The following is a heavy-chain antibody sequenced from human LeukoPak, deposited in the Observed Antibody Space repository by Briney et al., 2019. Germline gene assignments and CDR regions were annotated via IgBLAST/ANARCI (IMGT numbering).Heavy chain of an antibody. CDR3: ARDHCSSTSCRFDY. D-gene: IGHD2-2*01. V-gene: IGHV3-30-3*01. CDR1: GFTFSSYA. CDR2: ISYDGSNK. Sequence: GRSLRLSCAASGFTFSSYAMHWVRQAPGKGLEWVAVISYDGSNKYYADSVKGRFTISRDNSKNTLYLQMNSLRAEDTAVYYCARDHCSSTSCRFDYWGQGTLVTVSS. J-gene: IGHJ4*02.